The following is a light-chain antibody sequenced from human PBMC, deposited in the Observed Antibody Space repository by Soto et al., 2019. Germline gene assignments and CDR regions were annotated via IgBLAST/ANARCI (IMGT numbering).Light chain of an antibody. J-gene: IGKJ1*01. CDR1: QGISGR. CDR2: DVS. V-gene: IGKV1-5*01. CDR3: QQYNSYLT. Sequence: DIQMTQSPSTLSASVGDRVTITCRASQGISGRLAWYQQKPGKAPNLLIYDVSNLESGVPSRFSGTGSGTEFTLTINSLQPDDFATYYCQQYNSYLTFGPGTKVEVK.